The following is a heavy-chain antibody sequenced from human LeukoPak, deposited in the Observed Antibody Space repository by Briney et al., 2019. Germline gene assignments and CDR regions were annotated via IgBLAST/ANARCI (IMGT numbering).Heavy chain of an antibody. CDR3: ARTPYYDYVWGSYRYAFDY. Sequence: SETLSLTCTVSGGSISSSSYYWGWIRQPPGKGLEWLGSIYYSGSTYYNPSLKSRVTISVDTSKNQFSLKLSSVTAADTAVYYCARTPYYDYVWGSYRYAFDYWGQGTLVTVSS. CDR1: GGSISSSSYY. D-gene: IGHD3-16*02. J-gene: IGHJ4*02. CDR2: IYYSGST. V-gene: IGHV4-39*01.